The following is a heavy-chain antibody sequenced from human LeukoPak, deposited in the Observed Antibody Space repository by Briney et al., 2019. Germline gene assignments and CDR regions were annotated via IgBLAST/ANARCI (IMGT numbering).Heavy chain of an antibody. CDR3: AKDSAARPYYYDSSGYRD. CDR1: GFTFSSYA. J-gene: IGHJ4*02. CDR2: ISGSGGST. D-gene: IGHD3-22*01. Sequence: PGGSLRLSCAASGFTFSSYAMSWVRQAPGKGLEWVSAISGSGGSTYYADSVKGRFTISRDNSKNTLYLQMNSLRAEDTAVYYCAKDSAARPYYYDSSGYRDWGQGTLATVSS. V-gene: IGHV3-23*01.